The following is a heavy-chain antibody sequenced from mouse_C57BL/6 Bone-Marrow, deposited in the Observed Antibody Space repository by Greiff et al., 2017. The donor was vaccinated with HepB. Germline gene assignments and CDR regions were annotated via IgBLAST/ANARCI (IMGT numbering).Heavy chain of an antibody. Sequence: QVQLQQSGAELARPGASVKLSCKASGYTFTSSGISWVKQRTGQGLEWIGEIYPRSGNTYYNEKFKGKATLTADKSSSTAYMELRSLTSEDSAVYFCARRVTGPLDYWGQGTTLTVSS. D-gene: IGHD4-1*01. CDR3: ARRVTGPLDY. V-gene: IGHV1-81*01. CDR1: GYTFTSSG. CDR2: IYPRSGNT. J-gene: IGHJ2*01.